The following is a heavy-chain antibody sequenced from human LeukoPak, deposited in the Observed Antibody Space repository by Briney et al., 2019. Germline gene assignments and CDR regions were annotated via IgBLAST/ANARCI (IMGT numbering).Heavy chain of an antibody. J-gene: IGHJ6*02. CDR2: IYYSGST. CDR1: GGSISSYY. Sequence: SETLSLTCTVSGGSISSYYWGWIRQPPGKGLEWIGYIYYSGSTNYNPSLKSRVTISVDTSKNQFSLKLSSVTAADTAVYYCARALHYGDYMNYYYGMDVWGQGTTVTVSS. V-gene: IGHV4-59*01. D-gene: IGHD4-17*01. CDR3: ARALHYGDYMNYYYGMDV.